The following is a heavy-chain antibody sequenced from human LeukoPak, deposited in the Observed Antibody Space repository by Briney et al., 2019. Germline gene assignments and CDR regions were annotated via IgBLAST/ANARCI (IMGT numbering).Heavy chain of an antibody. CDR3: AKESPMGGYYDSSGYLDY. CDR2: ISGSGGST. J-gene: IGHJ4*02. CDR1: GFTFSSYA. D-gene: IGHD3-22*01. V-gene: IGHV3-23*01. Sequence: PGGSLRPSCAASGFTFSSYAMSWVRQAPGKGLEWVSAISGSGGSTYYADSVKGRFTISRDNFKNTLDLQTNSLRAEDTAVYYCAKESPMGGYYDSSGYLDYWGQGTLVTVSS.